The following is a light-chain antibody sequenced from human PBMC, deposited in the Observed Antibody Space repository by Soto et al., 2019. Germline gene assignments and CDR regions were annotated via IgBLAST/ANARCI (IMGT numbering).Light chain of an antibody. CDR2: DAS. Sequence: DLQMIQPTTTLSASVGDRVTGTCGASQSIGTWLAWYQQKPGQAPRLLIFDASTLESGVPSRFSGSGSGTDFTLTIISLQPDDFASYYCQQYSYLPGAFGQGTKVDIK. CDR1: QSIGTW. V-gene: IGKV1-5*01. CDR3: QQYSYLPGA. J-gene: IGKJ1*01.